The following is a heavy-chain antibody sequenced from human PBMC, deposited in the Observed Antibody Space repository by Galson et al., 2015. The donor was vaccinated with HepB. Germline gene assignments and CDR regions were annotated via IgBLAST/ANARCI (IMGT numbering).Heavy chain of an antibody. J-gene: IGHJ4*02. D-gene: IGHD3-10*01. CDR1: GFTFSSYG. CDR3: ARDFRFGLDY. Sequence: SLRLSCAASGFTFSSYGMYWVRQAPGKGLEWVAMIWYDGSIKYYKDSVRGRVTVSRDNSRNTVYLQMSGLRAEDTAVYYCARDFRFGLDYWGRGTLVTVSS. V-gene: IGHV3-33*01. CDR2: IWYDGSIK.